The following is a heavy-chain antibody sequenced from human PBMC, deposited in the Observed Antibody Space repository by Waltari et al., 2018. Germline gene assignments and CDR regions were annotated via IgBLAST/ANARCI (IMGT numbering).Heavy chain of an antibody. CDR1: GYTFTDYY. Sequence: VQLVQSGADVKKPGASMNVSCMTSGYTFTDYYMHWVRQAPGQGLEWMGWINPKTGGTNYAKNFRGRVTMTRDTSSSTAFLEMTSLSFGETAVYYCASSATYWGEFFEHWGQGSLITISS. CDR2: INPKTGGT. CDR3: ASSATYWGEFFEH. J-gene: IGHJ4*02. V-gene: IGHV1-2*02. D-gene: IGHD7-27*01.